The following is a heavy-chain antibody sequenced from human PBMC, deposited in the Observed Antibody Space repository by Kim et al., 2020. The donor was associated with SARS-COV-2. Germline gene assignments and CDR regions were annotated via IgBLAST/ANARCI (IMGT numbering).Heavy chain of an antibody. CDR1: GGSISSSSYY. Sequence: SETLSLTCTVSGGSISSSSYYWGWIRQPPGKGLEWIGSIYYSGSTYYNPSLKSRVTISVDTSKNQFSLKLSSVTAADTAVYYCASSGWYQDTYYYYYYGMDVSGQGPTVTVSS. J-gene: IGHJ6*02. CDR3: ASSGWYQDTYYYYYYGMDV. D-gene: IGHD6-19*01. V-gene: IGHV4-39*07. CDR2: IYYSGST.